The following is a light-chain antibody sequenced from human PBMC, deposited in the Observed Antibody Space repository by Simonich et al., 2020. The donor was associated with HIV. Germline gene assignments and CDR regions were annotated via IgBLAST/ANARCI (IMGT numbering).Light chain of an antibody. J-gene: IGKJ2*01. CDR1: QSVNSN. CDR2: GAS. Sequence: EIVMTQSPATLSGSPGERATLSCRASQSVNSNLACYQQKPGPPPRLLIYGASTRATGIPARFSGSGSGTEFTLTISSMQSEDFAVYYCQQYNNWPLFFGQGTKLEMK. CDR3: QQYNNWPLF. V-gene: IGKV3-15*01.